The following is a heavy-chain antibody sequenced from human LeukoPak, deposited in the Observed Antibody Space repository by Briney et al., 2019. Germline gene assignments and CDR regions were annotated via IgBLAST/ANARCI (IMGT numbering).Heavy chain of an antibody. D-gene: IGHD1-14*01. CDR2: INPNSGDT. V-gene: IGHV1-2*04. CDR3: ARSTTRNYYLDY. Sequence: ASVKVSCKASGYTFTGYYMHWVRQAPGQGLEWMGWINPNSGDTNYAQKFQGWVTMTRDTSISTAYMELSRLRSDDTAVYYCARSTTRNYYLDYWGQGTLVTVSS. J-gene: IGHJ4*02. CDR1: GYTFTGYY.